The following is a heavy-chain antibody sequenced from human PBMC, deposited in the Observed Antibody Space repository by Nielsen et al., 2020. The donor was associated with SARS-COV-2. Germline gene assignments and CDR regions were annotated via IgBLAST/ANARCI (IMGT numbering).Heavy chain of an antibody. D-gene: IGHD6-13*01. J-gene: IGHJ4*02. CDR3: ARGRYSSSWYRPMSAFDY. CDR1: GGSFSGYY. V-gene: IGHV4-34*01. CDR2: INHSGST. Sequence: GSLRLSCAVYGGSFSGYYWSWIRQPPGKGLEWIGEINHSGSTNYNPSLKSRVTISVDTSKNQFSLKLSSVTAADTAVYYCARGRYSSSWYRPMSAFDYWGQGTLVTVSS.